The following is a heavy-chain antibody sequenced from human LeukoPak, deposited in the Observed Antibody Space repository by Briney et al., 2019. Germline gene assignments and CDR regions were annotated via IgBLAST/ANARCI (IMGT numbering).Heavy chain of an antibody. V-gene: IGHV3-30*03. J-gene: IGHJ4*02. CDR1: GFTFSIYG. CDR3: ATDSSGWFYFDY. Sequence: PGGSLRLSCAASGFTFSIYGMHWVRQARGKGLVWVAVISYDGSNKYYADSVKGRFTISRDNSKNTLYLQMNSLRAEDTAVYDCATDSSGWFYFDYWGQGTLVTVSS. CDR2: ISYDGSNK. D-gene: IGHD6-19*01.